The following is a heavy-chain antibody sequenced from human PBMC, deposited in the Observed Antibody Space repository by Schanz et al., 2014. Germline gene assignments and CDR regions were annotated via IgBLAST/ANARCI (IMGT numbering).Heavy chain of an antibody. CDR2: ISAYNGNT. CDR3: ARDAADFYDILTEEDY. D-gene: IGHD3-9*01. Sequence: QVQLVQSGAEVKKPGASVKVSCKASGYTFTSYGISWVRQAPGQGLEWMGWISAYNGNTKYPQKLQARVTMTTDTTASTAYMELRSLRSDDTAVYYCARDAADFYDILTEEDYWGQGTLVTVSS. V-gene: IGHV1-18*01. CDR1: GYTFTSYG. J-gene: IGHJ4*02.